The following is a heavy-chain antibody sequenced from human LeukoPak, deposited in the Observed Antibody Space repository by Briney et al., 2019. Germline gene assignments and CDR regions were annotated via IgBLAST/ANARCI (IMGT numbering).Heavy chain of an antibody. J-gene: IGHJ4*02. D-gene: IGHD2-2*01. Sequence: PGRSLRLSCAASGFTFDDYAMHWVRQAPGKGLEWVSGISWDSGSIGYADSVKGRFTISRDNAKNSLYLQTNSLRAEDTALYYCAKGDRVVPAAILDYWGQGTLVTVSS. V-gene: IGHV3-9*01. CDR3: AKGDRVVPAAILDY. CDR1: GFTFDDYA. CDR2: ISWDSGSI.